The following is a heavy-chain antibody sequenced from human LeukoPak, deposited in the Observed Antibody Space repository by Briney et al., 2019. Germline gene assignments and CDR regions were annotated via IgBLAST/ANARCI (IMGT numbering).Heavy chain of an antibody. J-gene: IGHJ3*02. D-gene: IGHD3-22*01. CDR2: IYPGDSDT. V-gene: IGHV5-51*01. Sequence: GESLKISCKGSGYSFTSYWIGWVRQMPGKALEWMGIIYPGDSDTRYSPSFQGQVTISADKSISTAYLQWSSLKASDTAMYYCARIPYYYDSSGYDAFDIWGQGTMVTVSS. CDR3: ARIPYYYDSSGYDAFDI. CDR1: GYSFTSYW.